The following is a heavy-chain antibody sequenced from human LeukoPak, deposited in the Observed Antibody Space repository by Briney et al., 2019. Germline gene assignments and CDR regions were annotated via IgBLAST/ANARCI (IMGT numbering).Heavy chain of an antibody. J-gene: IGHJ4*02. CDR2: IIPIFGTA. CDR1: GGTFSSYA. CDR3: ARGCRSTCSYGLDY. V-gene: IGHV1-69*06. D-gene: IGHD2-2*01. Sequence: SVKVSCKASGGTFSSYAISWVRQAPGQGLEWMGGIIPIFGTANYAQKFQGRVTITADKSTSTAYMELSSLRSEDTAVYYCARGCRSTCSYGLDYWGQGTLVTVSS.